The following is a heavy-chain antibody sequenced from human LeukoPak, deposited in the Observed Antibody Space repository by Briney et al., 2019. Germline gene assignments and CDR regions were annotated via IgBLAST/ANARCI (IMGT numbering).Heavy chain of an antibody. Sequence: PSETLSLTCTVSGGSISSSSYYWGWIRQPPGKGLEWIGSIYYSGSTYYNPSLKSRVTISVDTSKNQFSLKLSSVTAADTAVYYCARDNVIAAAGNNWFDPWGQGTLVTVSS. CDR1: GGSISSSSYY. CDR2: IYYSGST. CDR3: ARDNVIAAAGNNWFDP. J-gene: IGHJ5*02. V-gene: IGHV4-39*07. D-gene: IGHD6-13*01.